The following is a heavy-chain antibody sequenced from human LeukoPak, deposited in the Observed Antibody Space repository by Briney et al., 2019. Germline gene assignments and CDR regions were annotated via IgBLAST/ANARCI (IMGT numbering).Heavy chain of an antibody. CDR2: ISAYNGNT. J-gene: IGHJ4*02. V-gene: IGHV1-18*01. CDR3: ARTGRGKYYYGSGSYDY. Sequence: GASVKVSCKASGYTFTSYGISWVRQAPGQGLEWMERISAYNGNTNYAQKFQGRVTMTRNTSISTAYMELSSLRSEDTAMYYCARTGRGKYYYGSGSYDYWGQGTLVTVSS. CDR1: GYTFTSYG. D-gene: IGHD3-10*01.